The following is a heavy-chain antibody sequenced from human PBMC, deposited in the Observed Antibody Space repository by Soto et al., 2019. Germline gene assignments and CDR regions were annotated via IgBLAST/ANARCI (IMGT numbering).Heavy chain of an antibody. CDR1: GFTFSSYA. V-gene: IGHV3-23*01. Sequence: EVQLLESGGGLVQPGGSLRLSCAASGFTFSSYAMSWVRQAPGKGLEWVSAISGSGGSTYYADSVKGRFTISRDNSKNTMYLQMTSLRAEDTAVYYCAKDHDYGDYSRPGGSDKEAGLSGLYFDYWGQGTLVTVSS. J-gene: IGHJ4*02. D-gene: IGHD4-17*01. CDR2: ISGSGGST. CDR3: AKDHDYGDYSRPGGSDKEAGLSGLYFDY.